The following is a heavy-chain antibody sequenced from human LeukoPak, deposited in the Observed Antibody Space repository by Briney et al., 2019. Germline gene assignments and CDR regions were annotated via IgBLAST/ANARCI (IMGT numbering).Heavy chain of an antibody. Sequence: SETLSLTCTVSGGSISSSSYYWGWIRQPPGKGLEWIGSIYYSGSTYYNPSLKSRVTISVDTSKNQFSLKLSSVTAADTAVYYCARQEDVAVVAAIPRFDYWGQGTLVTVSS. CDR3: ARQEDVAVVAAIPRFDY. D-gene: IGHD2-15*01. CDR2: IYYSGST. CDR1: GGSISSSSYY. J-gene: IGHJ4*02. V-gene: IGHV4-39*01.